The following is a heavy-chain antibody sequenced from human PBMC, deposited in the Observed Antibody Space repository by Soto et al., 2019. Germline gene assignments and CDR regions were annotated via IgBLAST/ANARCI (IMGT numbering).Heavy chain of an antibody. CDR3: ARDGLDLELRSRFDP. CDR2: ISAYNGNT. CDR1: GYTFTSYG. D-gene: IGHD1-7*01. Sequence: ASVKVSCKASGYTFTSYGISWVRQAPGQGLEWMGWISAYNGNTNYAQKLQGRVTMTTDTSTSTAYMELRSLRSDDTAVYYCARDGLDLELRSRFDPWGQGTLVTVSS. V-gene: IGHV1-18*01. J-gene: IGHJ5*02.